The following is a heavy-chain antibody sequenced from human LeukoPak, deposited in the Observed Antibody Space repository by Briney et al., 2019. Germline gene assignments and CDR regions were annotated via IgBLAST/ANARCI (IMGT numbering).Heavy chain of an antibody. CDR3: ASRYFCSSTSCYTFDY. Sequence: SETLSLTCAVYGEPFNGYYWNWIRQSPGKGPEWIAEINHSGSTNYNPSLKSRVTISVDTSKNQFSLKLNSVTAADTAVYYCASRYFCSSTSCYTFDYWGQGTLVTVSS. CDR1: GEPFNGYY. J-gene: IGHJ4*02. D-gene: IGHD2-2*02. V-gene: IGHV4-34*01. CDR2: INHSGST.